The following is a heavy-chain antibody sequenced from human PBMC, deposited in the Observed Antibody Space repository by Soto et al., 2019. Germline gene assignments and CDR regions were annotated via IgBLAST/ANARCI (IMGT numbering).Heavy chain of an antibody. Sequence: EVQLVESGGGLVQPGGSLRLSCAASGFTFSSNWMHWVRQVPGKGLVWVSRINTDGSATSYADSVKGRFTISRDNAKNMLYLQMNSLRVEDTAVYYCARDGEGSCGQGTMVTVSS. V-gene: IGHV3-74*01. CDR3: ARDGEGS. D-gene: IGHD2-21*01. CDR2: INTDGSAT. CDR1: GFTFSSNW. J-gene: IGHJ5*02.